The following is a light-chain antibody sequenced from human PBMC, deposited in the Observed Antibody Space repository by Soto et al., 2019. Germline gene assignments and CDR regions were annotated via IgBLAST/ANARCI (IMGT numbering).Light chain of an antibody. J-gene: IGKJ1*01. CDR3: QQSFSSPPWT. CDR2: AAS. CDR1: QNIKTY. V-gene: IGKV1-39*01. Sequence: DIQVTISLASLSASVGDSVTITCRASQNIKTYLNWYQQKPGKAPNLLIYAASSLHSGAPSRFSGSGSGTDFTLTISSLQPEDFATYYCQQSFSSPPWTFGQGTKVEIK.